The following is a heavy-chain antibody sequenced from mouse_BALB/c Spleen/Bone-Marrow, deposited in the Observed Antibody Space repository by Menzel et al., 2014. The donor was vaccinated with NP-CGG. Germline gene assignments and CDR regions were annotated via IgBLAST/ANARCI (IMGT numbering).Heavy chain of an antibody. CDR1: GFTFSSFG. CDR3: ARDRYDEYFDV. Sequence: EVMLVESGGGLVQPGGSRKLSCAASGFTFSSFGMHWVRQAPGKGLEWVAYISSGSSTIYYADTVKGRFTISRDNPKNTLFLQMTSLRSEDTAMYYCARDRYDEYFDVWGAGTTVTVSS. D-gene: IGHD2-14*01. CDR2: ISSGSSTI. V-gene: IGHV5-17*02. J-gene: IGHJ1*01.